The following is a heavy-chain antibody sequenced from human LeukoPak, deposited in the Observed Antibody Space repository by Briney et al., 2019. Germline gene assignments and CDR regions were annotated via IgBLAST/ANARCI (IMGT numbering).Heavy chain of an antibody. Sequence: ASVKVSCKASGGTFSSYAISWVRQAPGQGLEWMGRIIPILGIANYAQKFQGRVTITADKSTSTAYMELSSLRSEDTAVYYCASGNDYGSGSYGLPNWGQGTLVTVSS. V-gene: IGHV1-69*04. CDR2: IIPILGIA. CDR1: GGTFSSYA. D-gene: IGHD3-10*01. CDR3: ASGNDYGSGSYGLPN. J-gene: IGHJ4*02.